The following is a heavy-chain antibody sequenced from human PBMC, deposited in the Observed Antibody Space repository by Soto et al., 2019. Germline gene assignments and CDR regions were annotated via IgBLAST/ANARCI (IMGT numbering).Heavy chain of an antibody. CDR1: GFSLTTRGVG. CDR2: IYWDDDK. V-gene: IGHV2-5*02. J-gene: IGHJ5*02. CDR3: AHIPNYYQYDWFDP. Sequence: QITLKESGPTLVKPTQTLTLTCTFSGFSLTTRGVGVGWIRQPPGTALECLALIYWDDDKRYSPSLQSRLSITKDTSKNLVVLTMTNVDPVDTATYYCAHIPNYYQYDWFDPWGQGTLVSVSS. D-gene: IGHD3-16*01.